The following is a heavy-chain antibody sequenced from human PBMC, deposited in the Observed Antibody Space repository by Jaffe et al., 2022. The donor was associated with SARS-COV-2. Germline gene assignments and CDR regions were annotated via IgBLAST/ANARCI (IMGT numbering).Heavy chain of an antibody. CDR1: GYTFTSYD. J-gene: IGHJ4*02. CDR3: ARGRDWYYYDSSGPVDY. D-gene: IGHD3-22*01. Sequence: QVQLVQSGAEVKKPGASVKVSCKASGYTFTSYDINWVRQATGQGLEWMGWMNPNSGNTGYAQKFQGRVTMTRNTSISTAYMELSSLRSEDTAVYYCARGRDWYYYDSSGPVDYWGQGTLVTVSS. V-gene: IGHV1-8*01. CDR2: MNPNSGNT.